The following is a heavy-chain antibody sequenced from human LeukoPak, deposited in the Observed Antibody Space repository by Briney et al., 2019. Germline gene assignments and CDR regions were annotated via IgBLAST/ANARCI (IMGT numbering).Heavy chain of an antibody. J-gene: IGHJ4*02. D-gene: IGHD5-12*01. CDR1: GFTFDDYA. CDR2: ISWNSGSI. V-gene: IGHV3-9*01. Sequence: GRSLRLSCAASGFTFDDYAMHWVRQAPGKGLEWVSGISWNSGSIGYADSVKGRFTISRDNAKNSLYLQMNSLRAEDTALYYCAKGLDIVATSFDYWGQGTLVTVSS. CDR3: AKGLDIVATSFDY.